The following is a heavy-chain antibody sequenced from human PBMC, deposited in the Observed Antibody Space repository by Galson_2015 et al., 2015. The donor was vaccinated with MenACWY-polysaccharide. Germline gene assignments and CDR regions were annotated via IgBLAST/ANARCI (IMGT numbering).Heavy chain of an antibody. CDR3: ANPPGNWYCIDY. V-gene: IGHV3-7*01. CDR1: GFTFSTYW. J-gene: IGHJ4*02. Sequence: SLRLSCAASGFTFSTYWMRWVRQAPGKGLEWVAHIKHDGSKKYYVDSVKGRFTISRDNGKNSLYLQLTSLRAEDTAVYYCANPPGNWYCIDYWGQGTLVTVSS. CDR2: IKHDGSKK. D-gene: IGHD6-13*01.